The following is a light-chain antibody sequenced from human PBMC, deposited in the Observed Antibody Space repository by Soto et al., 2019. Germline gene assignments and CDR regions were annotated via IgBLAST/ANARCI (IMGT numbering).Light chain of an antibody. CDR3: CSYTSSSTRV. CDR1: NTNIGTYQA. J-gene: IGLJ1*01. V-gene: IGLV2-14*02. Sequence: QSALTQPASVSGSPGQSVTISCTGTNTNIGTYQAISWYQQHPGKAPKLILYEVSQRPSGVSDRFSGSKSGNTASLTISGLQAEDEADYHCCSYTSSSTRVFGTGTKLTVL. CDR2: EVS.